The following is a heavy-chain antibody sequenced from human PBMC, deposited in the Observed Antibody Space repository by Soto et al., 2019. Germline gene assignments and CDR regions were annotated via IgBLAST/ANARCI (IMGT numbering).Heavy chain of an antibody. CDR2: IYYSGST. CDR3: ARHLRDTYDFWSGYYNYYYYGMDV. Sequence: SETLSLTCTVSGGSISSGDYYWSWIRQPPGKGLEWIGYIYYSGSTYYNPSLKSRVTISVDTSKNQFSLKLSSVTAADTAVYYCARHLRDTYDFWSGYYNYYYYGMDVWGQGTTVTVSS. J-gene: IGHJ6*02. V-gene: IGHV4-30-4*01. CDR1: GGSISSGDYY. D-gene: IGHD3-3*01.